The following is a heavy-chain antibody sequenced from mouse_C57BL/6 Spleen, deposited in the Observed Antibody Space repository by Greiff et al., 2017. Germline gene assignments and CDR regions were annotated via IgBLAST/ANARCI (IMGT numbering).Heavy chain of an antibody. CDR1: GYAFTNYL. CDR3: ARNSNLYYFGD. V-gene: IGHV1-54*01. J-gene: IGHJ2*01. Sequence: VQLQQSGAELVRPGTSVKVSCKASGYAFTNYLIEWVKQRPGQGLEWIGVINPGSGGTNYNEKFKGKATLTADKSSSTAYMQLSSLTSEDSAVYFCARNSNLYYFGDWGQGTTLTVSS. D-gene: IGHD2-5*01. CDR2: INPGSGGT.